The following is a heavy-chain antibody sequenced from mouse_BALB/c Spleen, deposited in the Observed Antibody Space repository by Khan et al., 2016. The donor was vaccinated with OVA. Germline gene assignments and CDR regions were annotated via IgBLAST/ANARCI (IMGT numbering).Heavy chain of an antibody. V-gene: IGHV3-2*02. J-gene: IGHJ1*01. CDR2: ISYSGST. Sequence: EVQLQESGPGLVKPSQSLSLTCTVTGYSITSDYAWNWIRQFPGNKLEWMGYISYSGSTSYNPSLKSRISITRDTSQNQFFLQLNSVTTEDTATYYCAIDAENGYFDVWGPGTTVTVSS. CDR3: AIDAENGYFDV. CDR1: GYSITSDYA.